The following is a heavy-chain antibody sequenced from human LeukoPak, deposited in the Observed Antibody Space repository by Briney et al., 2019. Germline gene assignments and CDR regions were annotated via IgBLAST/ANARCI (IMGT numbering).Heavy chain of an antibody. Sequence: SETLSLTCTVSGGSISSGDYYWSWIRQPPGKGLEWIGYIYYSGSTYYNPSLKSRVTISVDTSKNQFSLKLSSVTAADTAVYYCAAAQRPGIAAAGSPPLDYWGQGTLVTVSS. J-gene: IGHJ4*02. CDR3: AAAQRPGIAAAGSPPLDY. V-gene: IGHV4-30-4*01. CDR2: IYYSGST. CDR1: GGSISSGDYY. D-gene: IGHD6-13*01.